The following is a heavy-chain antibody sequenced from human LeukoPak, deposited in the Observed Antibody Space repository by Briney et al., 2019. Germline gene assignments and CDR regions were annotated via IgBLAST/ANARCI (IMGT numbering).Heavy chain of an antibody. CDR3: ARDYYGSGRASRLY. CDR2: ISYDGSNN. CDR1: GFPFSTYA. Sequence: PGGSLRLSCAASGFPFSTYAMHWVRQAPGKGLEWVAVISYDGSNNYYGDSVKGRFTISRDNSKNTLYLQMNSLRAEDTAVYYCARDYYGSGRASRLYWGQGTLVTVSS. V-gene: IGHV3-30*04. D-gene: IGHD3-10*01. J-gene: IGHJ4*02.